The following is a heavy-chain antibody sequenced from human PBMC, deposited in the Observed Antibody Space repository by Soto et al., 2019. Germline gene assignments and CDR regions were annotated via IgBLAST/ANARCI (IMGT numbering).Heavy chain of an antibody. CDR3: ARDVRGVVGDC. D-gene: IGHD3-10*02. CDR2: ISSSSSSI. CDR1: GFTFSGYG. V-gene: IGHV3-48*01. J-gene: IGHJ4*02. Sequence: EVQLVESGGGLVQSGGSLRLSCAASGFTFSGYGMNWVRQAPGKGLEWLSYISSSSSSIYYTDSVKGRFTISRDNAKNSLYLQMNSLRAEDTAGYYCARDVRGVVGDCWGQGTLVTVSS.